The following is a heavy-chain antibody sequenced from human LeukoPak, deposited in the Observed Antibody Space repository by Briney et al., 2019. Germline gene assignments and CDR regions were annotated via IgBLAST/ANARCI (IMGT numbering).Heavy chain of an antibody. CDR2: IYTSGST. D-gene: IGHD4-17*01. CDR1: GGSISSGSYY. Sequence: TPSETLSLTCTVSGGSISSGSYYWSWIRQPAGKGLEWIGRIYTSGSTNYNPSLKSRVTISVDTSKNQFSLKLTSVTAADTAVYYCGRRVTTQLPFRYWGQGTLVTVSS. V-gene: IGHV4-61*02. CDR3: GRRVTTQLPFRY. J-gene: IGHJ4*02.